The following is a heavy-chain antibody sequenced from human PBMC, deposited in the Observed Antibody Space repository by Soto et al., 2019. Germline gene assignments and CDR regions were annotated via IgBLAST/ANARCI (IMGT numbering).Heavy chain of an antibody. D-gene: IGHD6-13*01. CDR1: GASISNSAYY. V-gene: IGHV4-39*01. J-gene: IGHJ4*02. CDR3: VTFDFSSTYYDH. CDR2: ISYRGST. Sequence: SETLSLTCTVSGASISNSAYYWGWIRQPPGKGLEWIGTISYRGSTFYKPSLKSQVTISVDTIKNQFSLKLDSVTVADTAVYYCVTFDFSSTYYDHWGQGTLVTVPS.